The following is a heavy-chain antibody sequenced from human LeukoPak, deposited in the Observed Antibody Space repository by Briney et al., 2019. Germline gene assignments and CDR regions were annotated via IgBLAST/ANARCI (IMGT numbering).Heavy chain of an antibody. D-gene: IGHD2-21*02. V-gene: IGHV4-61*05. CDR3: ARGGVVVTYDY. Sequence: SETLSLTCTVSGGSMTGRTYYWGWIRQPPGKGLEWIGYIYYSGSTNYNPSLKSRVTISVDTSKNQFSLKLSSVTAADTAVYYCARGGVVVTYDYWGQGTLVTVSS. CDR2: IYYSGST. CDR1: GGSMTGRTYY. J-gene: IGHJ4*02.